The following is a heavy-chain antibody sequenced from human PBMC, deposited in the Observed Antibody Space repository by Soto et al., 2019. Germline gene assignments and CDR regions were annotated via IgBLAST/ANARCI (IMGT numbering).Heavy chain of an antibody. D-gene: IGHD2-2*01. CDR1: GGSIRSGGYY. V-gene: IGHV4-31*02. Sequence: LCGGSIRSGGYYWSWIRQHPGKGLEWIGYIYYSGSTYYNPSLKSRVTISVDTSKNQFSLKLSSVTAADTAVYYCARGGWVVPAAIPNWFDPWGQGTLVTVSS. CDR2: IYYSGST. CDR3: ARGGWVVPAAIPNWFDP. J-gene: IGHJ5*02.